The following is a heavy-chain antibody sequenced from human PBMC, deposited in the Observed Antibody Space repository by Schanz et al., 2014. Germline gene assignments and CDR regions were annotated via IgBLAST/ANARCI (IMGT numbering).Heavy chain of an antibody. CDR3: TRDVRLDRRGNWFDP. J-gene: IGHJ5*02. D-gene: IGHD1-1*01. CDR1: GFTFSTHA. CDR2: ISDSGDTA. V-gene: IGHV3-23*04. Sequence: EVQLVESGGGLIQPGGSLRLSCAASGFTFSTHAMSWVRQAPGKGLEWVSLISDSGDTAYYADSVKGRFTISRDNSKNLLYLQMNSLRAEDTAVYYCTRDVRLDRRGNWFDPWGQGTLXTVSS.